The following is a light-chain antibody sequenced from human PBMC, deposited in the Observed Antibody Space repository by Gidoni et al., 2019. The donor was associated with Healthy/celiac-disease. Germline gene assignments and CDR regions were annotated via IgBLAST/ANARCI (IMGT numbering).Light chain of an antibody. Sequence: QSALTQPRSVSGSPGQSVTISCTGTSSDVGGYNYVSWYQQHPGKAPKLMVYDVSKRPSGVPDRFSGSKSSNTASLTISGLQAEDEADYYGCSDAGSYGFGGGTKLTVL. CDR3: CSDAGSYG. CDR2: DVS. J-gene: IGLJ2*01. V-gene: IGLV2-11*01. CDR1: SSDVGGYNY.